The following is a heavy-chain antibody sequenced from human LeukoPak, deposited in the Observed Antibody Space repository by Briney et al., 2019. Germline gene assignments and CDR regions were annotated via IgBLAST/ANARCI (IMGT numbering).Heavy chain of an antibody. CDR2: ISGSGGST. CDR1: GFTFSSYA. V-gene: IGHV3-23*01. CDR3: AKELSSSYYGYYFDY. Sequence: PGGSLRLSCAASGFTFSSYAMSWVRQAPGKGLEWVSTISGSGGSTNYADSVKGRFTISRDNSKNTLYLQMNSLRAEDTAVYYCAKELSSSYYGYYFDYWGQGTLVTVSS. D-gene: IGHD6-13*01. J-gene: IGHJ4*02.